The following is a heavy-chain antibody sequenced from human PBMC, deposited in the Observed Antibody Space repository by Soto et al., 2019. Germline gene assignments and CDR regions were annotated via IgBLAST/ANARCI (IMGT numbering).Heavy chain of an antibody. CDR2: IIPIFGTA. V-gene: IGHV1-69*01. Sequence: QVQLVQSGAEVKKPGSSVKVSCKASGGTFSSYAISWVRQAPGQGLEWMGGIIPIFGTANYAQKFQGRVTDSAGESHRTAQKELSSPRSEDTAVYYCAREGASGSHIGYWGQGTLVTVSS. J-gene: IGHJ4*02. D-gene: IGHD3-22*01. CDR1: GGTFSSYA. CDR3: AREGASGSHIGY.